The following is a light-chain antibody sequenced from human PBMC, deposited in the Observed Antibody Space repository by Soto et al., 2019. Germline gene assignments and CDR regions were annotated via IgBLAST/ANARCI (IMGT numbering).Light chain of an antibody. J-gene: IGKJ1*01. CDR1: QSVSSSY. V-gene: IGKV3-20*01. Sequence: EIELTQSPGTLSLSPGERAPIXCRASQSVSSSYLAWYQQKPGQAPRLLIYGASSRATGIPDRFSGSGSGTDFTLTIARLEPGDFAVYYCQQYGNSPQTFGQGTKVDIK. CDR3: QQYGNSPQT. CDR2: GAS.